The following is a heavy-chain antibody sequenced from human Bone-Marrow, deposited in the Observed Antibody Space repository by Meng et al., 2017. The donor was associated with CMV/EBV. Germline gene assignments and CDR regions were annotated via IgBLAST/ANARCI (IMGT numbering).Heavy chain of an antibody. J-gene: IGHJ6*02. CDR1: EGTFSSYT. V-gene: IGHV1-69*02. CDR2: IIPILGIA. CDR3: ARASPPNYYYYGMDV. Sequence: SEGTFSSYTISWVRQAPGQGLEWMGRIIPILGIANYAQKFQGRVTITADKSTSTAYMELSSLRSEDTAVYYCARASPPNYYYYGMDVWGQGTTVTVSS.